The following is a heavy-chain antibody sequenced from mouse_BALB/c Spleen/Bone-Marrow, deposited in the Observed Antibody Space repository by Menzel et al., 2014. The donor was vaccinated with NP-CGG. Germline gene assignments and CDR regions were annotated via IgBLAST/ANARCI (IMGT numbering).Heavy chain of an antibody. CDR2: IWSGERT. CDR3: ARMREGYDGFAY. J-gene: IGHJ3*01. D-gene: IGHD2-2*01. CDR1: GFSLTNYG. V-gene: IGHV2-2*02. Sequence: VQLQQSGSGLVQPSQRLSISCTVSGFSLTNYGVHWVRPSPGQGLEWLGVIWSGERTDYNAAFISRLSISKDNSKSQVFFKRNSLQPNDTAIYYCARMREGYDGFAYWGQGTLVTVSA.